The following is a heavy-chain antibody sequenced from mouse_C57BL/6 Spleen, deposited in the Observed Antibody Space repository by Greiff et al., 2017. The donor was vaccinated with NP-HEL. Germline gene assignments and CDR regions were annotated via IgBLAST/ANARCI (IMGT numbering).Heavy chain of an antibody. Sequence: ESGPGLVKPSQSLSLTCSVTGYSITSGYYWNWIRQFPGNKLEWMGYISYDGSNNYNPSLKNRISITRDTSKNQFFLKLNSVTTEDTATYYCAQVYYGNYWFAYWGQGTLVTVSA. CDR2: ISYDGSN. CDR3: AQVYYGNYWFAY. CDR1: GYSITSGYY. V-gene: IGHV3-6*01. D-gene: IGHD2-1*01. J-gene: IGHJ3*01.